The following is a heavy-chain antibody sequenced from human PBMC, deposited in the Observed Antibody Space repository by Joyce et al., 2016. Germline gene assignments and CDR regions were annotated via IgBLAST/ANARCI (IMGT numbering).Heavy chain of an antibody. D-gene: IGHD3-10*01. CDR3: ARAKDYFGLTTYLYYFDY. V-gene: IGHV5-51*07. Sequence: EVRLVQSGAEVKKPGESVRISCNGSGYSFTTSWIGWVHQMPGKGLEWMGIIYPDDSDTKYSPSFQGQVTISADKSISTAYLQWSSLKASDTAIYYCARAKDYFGLTTYLYYFDYWGQGTLVTVSS. CDR2: IYPDDSDT. J-gene: IGHJ4*02. CDR1: GYSFTTSW.